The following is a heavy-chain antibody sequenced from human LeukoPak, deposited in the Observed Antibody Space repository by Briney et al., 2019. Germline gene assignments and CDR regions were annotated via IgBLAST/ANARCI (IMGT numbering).Heavy chain of an antibody. J-gene: IGHJ4*02. D-gene: IGHD2-21*01. CDR2: ISYDGNHK. CDR1: GFTFSSYA. Sequence: PGGSLRLSCAASGFTFSSYAMSWVRQAPGKGLEWVAVISYDGNHKYYADSVKGRFTISSSRDNSKNTLYLQMNSLRTEDTAVYYCARVVNGVWLFDYWGQGTLVTVSS. V-gene: IGHV3-30-3*01. CDR3: ARVVNGVWLFDY.